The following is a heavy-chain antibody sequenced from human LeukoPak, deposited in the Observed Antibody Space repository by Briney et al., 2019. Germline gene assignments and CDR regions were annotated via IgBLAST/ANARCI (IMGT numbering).Heavy chain of an antibody. D-gene: IGHD2-8*01. J-gene: IGHJ3*02. CDR3: ARGTRRQCTSGVCFAFDI. V-gene: IGHV1-69*05. CDR2: IIPISGAA. CDR1: GGTFRNDA. Sequence: SVKVSCKASGGTFRNDALNWVRQAPGQGLEWMGGIIPISGAANYAQSFQGRVTITTDESSSTGYMELDSLTFDDSAVYYCARGTRRQCTSGVCFAFDIWGQGTMVTVS.